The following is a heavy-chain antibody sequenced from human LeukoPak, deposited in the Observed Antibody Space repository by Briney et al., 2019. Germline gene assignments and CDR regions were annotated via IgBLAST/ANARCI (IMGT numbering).Heavy chain of an antibody. D-gene: IGHD3-9*01. CDR2: MNPNSGNT. CDR1: GYTFTSYD. CDR3: ARTLNLDWLTYYGMDV. Sequence: GASVKVSCKASGYTFTSYDINWVRQATGQGLEWMGWMNPNSGNTGYAQKFQGRVTMTRNTSISTAYMELSSLRSEDTAVYYCARTLNLDWLTYYGMDVWGQGTTVTVSS. V-gene: IGHV1-8*01. J-gene: IGHJ6*02.